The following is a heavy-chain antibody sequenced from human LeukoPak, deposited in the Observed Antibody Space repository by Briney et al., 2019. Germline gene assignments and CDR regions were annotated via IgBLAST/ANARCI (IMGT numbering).Heavy chain of an antibody. D-gene: IGHD2-15*01. CDR2: ISAYNGNT. V-gene: IGHV1-18*01. CDR3: ARQLLLGYCSGGSCYPFDP. CDR1: GHTFTSYG. J-gene: IGHJ5*02. Sequence: ASVKVSCKASGHTFTSYGISWVRQAPGQGLEWMGWISAYNGNTNYAQKLQGRVTMTTDTSTSTAYMELRSLRSDDTAVYYCARQLLLGYCSGGSCYPFDPWGQGTLVTVSS.